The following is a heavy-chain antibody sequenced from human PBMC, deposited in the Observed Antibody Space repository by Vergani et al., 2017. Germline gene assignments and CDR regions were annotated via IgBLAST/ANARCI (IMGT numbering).Heavy chain of an antibody. CDR1: GFTFSSYA. CDR2: ISGSGGST. D-gene: IGHD6-19*01. Sequence: EVQLLESGGGLLQPGGSLRLSCAASGFTFSSYAMNWVRQAPGKGLEWVSSISGSGGSTYYADSVKGRFTIARDNAKNTLFLQMNSVRAEDTAVYYCARVPERDSSAWYGDAFDIWGRGRMVTVSS. V-gene: IGHV3-23*01. J-gene: IGHJ3*02. CDR3: ARVPERDSSAWYGDAFDI.